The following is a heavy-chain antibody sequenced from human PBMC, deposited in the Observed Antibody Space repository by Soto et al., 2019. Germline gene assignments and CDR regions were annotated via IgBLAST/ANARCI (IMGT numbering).Heavy chain of an antibody. CDR1: GFTLSTYA. Sequence: GGSLRLSCVASGFTLSTYAMSWVRQAPGKGLEWVSGITGSGGSTYYADSVKGRFTISRDNSKNTLYLQMNSLRAEDTAVYYCAKAVDSSSWYGYYGMDVWGQGTTVTVSS. J-gene: IGHJ6*02. V-gene: IGHV3-23*01. CDR3: AKAVDSSSWYGYYGMDV. CDR2: ITGSGGST. D-gene: IGHD6-13*01.